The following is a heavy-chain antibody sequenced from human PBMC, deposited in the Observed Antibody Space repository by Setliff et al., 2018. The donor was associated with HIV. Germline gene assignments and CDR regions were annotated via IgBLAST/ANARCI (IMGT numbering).Heavy chain of an antibody. V-gene: IGHV3-48*03. CDR3: AKGSRAYKAPLDY. J-gene: IGHJ4*02. CDR2: ISSSGTTI. CDR1: GFTFSNYE. Sequence: GSLRLSCAASGFTFSNYEMNWVRQAPGKGLEWISYISSSGTTIYYADSVKGRFTISRDNAKNSLYLEMNSLRPEDTALYYCAKGSRAYKAPLDYWGLGTLVTVSS. D-gene: IGHD1-1*01.